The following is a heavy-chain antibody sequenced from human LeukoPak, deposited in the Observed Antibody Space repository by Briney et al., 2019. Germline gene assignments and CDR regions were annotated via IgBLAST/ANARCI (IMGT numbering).Heavy chain of an antibody. CDR1: GLTFTDAW. V-gene: IGHV3-15*01. D-gene: IGHD3/OR15-3a*01. CDR2: IRSKIDGGIV. J-gene: IGHJ4*02. Sequence: PGGSLRLSCATSGLTFTDAWMGWVRQAPGKGLEWVGHIRSKIDGGIVDYAAPVKGRFTISRDDSRNTLFLQMDSLETEDTAVYYCTFRLWTGDLLSDYWGQGALVTVSS. CDR3: TFRLWTGDLLSDY.